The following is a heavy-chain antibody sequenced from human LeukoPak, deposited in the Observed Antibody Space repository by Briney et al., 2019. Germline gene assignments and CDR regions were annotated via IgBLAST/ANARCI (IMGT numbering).Heavy chain of an antibody. CDR2: IHHSRST. V-gene: IGHV4-38-2*02. J-gene: IGHJ4*02. CDR1: GYSISSGYY. CDR3: ARQGQVVVVITTHFYFDY. D-gene: IGHD3-22*01. Sequence: SETLSFTCTVSGYSISSGYYWGWIRQPPGKGLEWIGSIHHSRSTYYHPSLKSRVTISVDTSKNQFSLKLGSATAADTAVYYCARQGQVVVVITTHFYFDYWGQGTLVTVSS.